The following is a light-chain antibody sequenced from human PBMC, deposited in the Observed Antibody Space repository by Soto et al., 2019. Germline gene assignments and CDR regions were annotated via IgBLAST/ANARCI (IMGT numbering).Light chain of an antibody. CDR2: GAS. V-gene: IGKV3-20*01. Sequence: EMVLTQSPGTLSLSPGERATLSCSASQSVSSSYLAWYQQKPGQAPRLLIHGASSRATGIPDRFSGSGSGTDFTLTISRLEPEDFAVYYCQQYGSSIFTFGPGTKVDIK. J-gene: IGKJ3*01. CDR3: QQYGSSIFT. CDR1: QSVSSSY.